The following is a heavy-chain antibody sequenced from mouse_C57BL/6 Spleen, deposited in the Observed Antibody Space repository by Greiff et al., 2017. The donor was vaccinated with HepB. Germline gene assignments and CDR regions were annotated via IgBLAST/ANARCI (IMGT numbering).Heavy chain of an antibody. D-gene: IGHD1-1*01. CDR3: AVITTVVADFDY. CDR1: GYTFTSYW. V-gene: IGHV1-7*01. Sequence: QVHVKQSGAELAKPGASVKLSCKASGYTFTSYWMHWVKQRPGQGLEWIGYINPSSGYTKYNQKFKDKATLTADKSSSTAYMQLSSLTYEDSAVYYCAVITTVVADFDYWGQGTTLTVSS. J-gene: IGHJ2*01. CDR2: INPSSGYT.